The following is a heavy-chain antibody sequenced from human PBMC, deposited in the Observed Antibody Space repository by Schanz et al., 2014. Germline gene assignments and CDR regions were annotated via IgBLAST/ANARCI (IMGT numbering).Heavy chain of an antibody. CDR3: ARETTIITGGAFDV. V-gene: IGHV1-18*01. D-gene: IGHD3-9*01. CDR1: GYTFTSYG. J-gene: IGHJ3*01. CDR2: ISAFDDKT. Sequence: QVQLVQSGAEAMKPGSSVKVSCKASGYTFTSYGIPRVRQAPGQGPEWMGWISAFDDKTDYAQNFQGRLIMTTDTSTTTVSMELRRRRSDDAAVYYCARETTIITGGAFDVWGQGTMVTVSS.